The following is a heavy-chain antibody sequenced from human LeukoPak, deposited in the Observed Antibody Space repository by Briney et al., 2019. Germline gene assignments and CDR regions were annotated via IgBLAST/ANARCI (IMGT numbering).Heavy chain of an antibody. CDR1: GGTFSSYA. CDR2: IIPIFGTA. D-gene: IGHD3-22*01. CDR3: AGGPRLAYYYDSSGYFRFDY. Sequence: SVKVSCKASGGTFSSYAISWVRQAPGQGPEWMGGIIPIFGTANYAQKFQGRVTITADESTSTAYMELSSLRSEDTAVYYCAGGPRLAYYYDSSGYFRFDYWGQGTLVTVSS. V-gene: IGHV1-69*13. J-gene: IGHJ4*02.